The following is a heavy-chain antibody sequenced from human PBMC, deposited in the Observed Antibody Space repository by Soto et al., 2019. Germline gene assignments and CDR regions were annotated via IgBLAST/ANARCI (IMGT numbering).Heavy chain of an antibody. CDR3: ARGGAQGSGSYYNVGGVNWFDP. D-gene: IGHD3-10*01. CDR1: GGSISSGGYY. J-gene: IGHJ5*02. V-gene: IGHV4-31*03. Sequence: SETLSLTCTVSGGSISSGGYYWSWIRQHPGKGLEWIGYIYYSGSTYYNPSLKSRVTISVDTSKNQFSLKLSSVTAADTAVYYCARGGAQGSGSYYNVGGVNWFDPWGQGTLVTVSS. CDR2: IYYSGST.